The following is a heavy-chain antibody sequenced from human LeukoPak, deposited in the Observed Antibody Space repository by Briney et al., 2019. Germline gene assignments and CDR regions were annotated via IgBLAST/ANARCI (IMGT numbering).Heavy chain of an antibody. CDR2: IRYDGSKK. Sequence: QAGGSLRLSCAASGFTFSSYGMHWVRQAPGKGLEWVAFIRYDGSKKYYADSVKGRFTISRDNSKNTLYLQMTGLRAEDTAVYYCATTVLEYWGQGTLVTVSS. CDR1: GFTFSSYG. V-gene: IGHV3-30*02. D-gene: IGHD4-11*01. J-gene: IGHJ4*02. CDR3: ATTVLEY.